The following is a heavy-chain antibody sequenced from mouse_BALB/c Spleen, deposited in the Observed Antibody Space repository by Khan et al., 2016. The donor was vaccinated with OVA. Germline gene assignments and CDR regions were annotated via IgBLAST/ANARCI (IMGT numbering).Heavy chain of an antibody. CDR1: GYTFTTYW. CDR3: TRRGVYGIFTY. D-gene: IGHD2-1*01. V-gene: IGHV1-7*01. Sequence: QIQLVQSGAELAKPGASVEMSCKASGYTFTTYWMHWVKQRPGQGLEWIGYIDPSTGYTEYNQKFKDKATLTADKSSSTAYMQLSSLTSEDSAVYYCTRRGVYGIFTYWGQGTLVTVSA. CDR2: IDPSTGYT. J-gene: IGHJ3*01.